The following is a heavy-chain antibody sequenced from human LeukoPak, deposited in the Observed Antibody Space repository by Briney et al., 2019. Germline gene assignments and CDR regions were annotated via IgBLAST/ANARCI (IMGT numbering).Heavy chain of an antibody. Sequence: QPGGSLRLSCAASGFTFSGYAMSWVRQAPGKGLEWVSAISGSGGSTYYADSVKGRFTISRDNSKNTLYLQMNSLRAEDTAVYYCAKNVRALRFLEWAYYFDYWGQGTLVTVSS. CDR1: GFTFSGYA. V-gene: IGHV3-23*01. J-gene: IGHJ4*02. CDR2: ISGSGGST. D-gene: IGHD3-3*01. CDR3: AKNVRALRFLEWAYYFDY.